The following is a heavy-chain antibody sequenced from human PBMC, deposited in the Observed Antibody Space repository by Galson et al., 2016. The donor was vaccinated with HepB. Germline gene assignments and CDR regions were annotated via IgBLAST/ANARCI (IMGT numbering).Heavy chain of an antibody. J-gene: IGHJ4*02. Sequence: SLRLSCAASGFTFSSNWMSWVRQAPGKGLEWVANIKQDGSEKYYVDSVKGRFTISRDNAKNSLYRQMNNVRAEDTAIYYCVAGAGWPPDYWGQGTLVSVSS. CDR3: VAGAGWPPDY. V-gene: IGHV3-7*05. D-gene: IGHD2-15*01. CDR2: IKQDGSEK. CDR1: GFTFSSNW.